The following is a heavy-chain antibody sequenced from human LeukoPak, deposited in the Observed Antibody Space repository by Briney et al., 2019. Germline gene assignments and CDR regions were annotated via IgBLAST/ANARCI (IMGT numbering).Heavy chain of an antibody. D-gene: IGHD6-6*01. Sequence: ASVKVSCKASGYTFTGYYMHWVRQAPGQGLEWMGWINPNSGGTNYAQKFQGRVTMTRDTSISTAYMELSRLRSDDTAVYYCARASIAARLVYYFDHWGQGTLVTVSS. CDR1: GYTFTGYY. J-gene: IGHJ4*02. CDR3: ARASIAARLVYYFDH. V-gene: IGHV1-2*02. CDR2: INPNSGGT.